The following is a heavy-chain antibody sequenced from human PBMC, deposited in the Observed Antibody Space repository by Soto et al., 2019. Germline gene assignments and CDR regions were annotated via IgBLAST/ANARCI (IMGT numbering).Heavy chain of an antibody. J-gene: IGHJ4*01. D-gene: IGHD6-13*01. V-gene: IGHV4-59*08. CDR2: IYYSGST. CDR1: GGSISSYY. CDR3: ARHGAQYSSSWYVDY. Sequence: SETLSLTCTVSGGSISSYYWSWIRQPPGKGLEWIGYIYYSGSTNYNPSLKSRVTISVDTSKNQFSLKLSSVTAADTAVYYCARHGAQYSSSWYVDYWGQGTLVTVSS.